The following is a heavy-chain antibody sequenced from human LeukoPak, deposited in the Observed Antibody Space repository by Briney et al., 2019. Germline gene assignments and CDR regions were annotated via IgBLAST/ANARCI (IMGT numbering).Heavy chain of an antibody. CDR3: ASGVNYFDY. Sequence: PGGSLRLSCAASGFTFSSYNMKWVRQAPGKGLEWVSSISSRSSYIFYADSVKGRFTISRDNAKKSLYLQMNSLRAEDTAVYYCASGVNYFDYWGRGTLVTVSS. J-gene: IGHJ4*02. V-gene: IGHV3-21*01. CDR2: ISSRSSYI. D-gene: IGHD3-3*01. CDR1: GFTFSSYN.